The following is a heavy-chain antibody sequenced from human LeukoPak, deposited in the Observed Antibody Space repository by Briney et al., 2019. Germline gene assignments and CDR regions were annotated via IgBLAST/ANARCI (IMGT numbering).Heavy chain of an antibody. CDR2: IHGSASYN. J-gene: IGHJ6*02. V-gene: IGHV3-21*06. CDR1: GFIFSNYY. D-gene: IGHD1-26*01. Sequence: GGSLRLSCAASGFIFSNYYLNWVRQAPGKGLEWVSCIHGSASYNYYADSVKGRFTVSRDSAENSLYLEMSSLRVEDTAVYYCARSGSGGYGYGMDVWGQGTTVTVSS. CDR3: ARSGSGGYGYGMDV.